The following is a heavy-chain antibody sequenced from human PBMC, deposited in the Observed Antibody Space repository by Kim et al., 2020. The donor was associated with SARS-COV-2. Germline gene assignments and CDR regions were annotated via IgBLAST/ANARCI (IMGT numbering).Heavy chain of an antibody. Sequence: ASVKVSCKASGYTFTNNAIHWVRQAPGQGLEWMGWISPGSGHTKSSQKFQCRVTITTDTSASTAYMELSSLRSEDTAVYYCARTLGLDVWGKGTPVTVSS. CDR3: ARTLGLDV. D-gene: IGHD7-27*01. J-gene: IGHJ6*03. CDR2: ISPGSGHT. V-gene: IGHV1-3*01. CDR1: GYTFTNNA.